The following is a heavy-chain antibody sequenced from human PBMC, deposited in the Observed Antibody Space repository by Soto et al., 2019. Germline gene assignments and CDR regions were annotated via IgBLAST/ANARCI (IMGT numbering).Heavy chain of an antibody. D-gene: IGHD5-12*01. CDR2: VYYSGST. V-gene: IGHV4-59*08. CDR1: GGSISGYY. J-gene: IGHJ4*02. Sequence: SETLSLACTVSGGSISGYYWSWFRQPPGRGLEWIASVYYSGSTWYNPSLKSRVTISVDTSKTQFSLRLSSVTAADSAVYFCARHPNDYSKSFDYWGQGSLVT. CDR3: ARHPNDYSKSFDY.